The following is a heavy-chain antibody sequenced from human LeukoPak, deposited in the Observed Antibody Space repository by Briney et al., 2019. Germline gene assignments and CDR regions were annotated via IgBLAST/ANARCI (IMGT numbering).Heavy chain of an antibody. CDR1: GGSISSYY. V-gene: IGHV4-59*01. J-gene: IGHJ4*02. Sequence: NPSKTLSLTCTVSGGSISSYYWSWIRQLPGKGLEWIGYIYYSGSTNYNPSLKSRVTISVDTSKNQFSLKLSSVTAADTAVYYCARVFGYCSGGSCDNYFDYWGQGTLVTVSS. D-gene: IGHD2-15*01. CDR2: IYYSGST. CDR3: ARVFGYCSGGSCDNYFDY.